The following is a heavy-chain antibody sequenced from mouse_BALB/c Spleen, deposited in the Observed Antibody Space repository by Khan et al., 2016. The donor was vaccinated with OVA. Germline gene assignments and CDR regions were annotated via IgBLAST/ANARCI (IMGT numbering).Heavy chain of an antibody. CDR1: GYTFTDYA. CDR3: ARPLYGTLFDY. D-gene: IGHD2-1*01. Sequence: VQLQQSGAELVRPGVSVKISCKGSGYTFTDYAMHWVKQSHAKSLEWIGLISTYSGDTSYNQKFRGKATMTVDKSSSTAYMELARLTSEDSAIYYCARPLYGTLFDYWGQGTALTVSS. V-gene: IGHV1S137*01. CDR2: ISTYSGDT. J-gene: IGHJ2*01.